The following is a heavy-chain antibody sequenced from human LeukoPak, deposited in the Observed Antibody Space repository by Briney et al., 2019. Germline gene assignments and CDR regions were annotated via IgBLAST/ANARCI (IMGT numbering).Heavy chain of an antibody. CDR3: ATCPITADGAVDY. V-gene: IGHV4-59*01. D-gene: IGHD6-13*01. CDR1: GGSISRYY. CDR2: IYYSGST. Sequence: PSETPSLTCTVSGGSISRYYWSWIRQPPGKGLEWIGYIYYSGSTDYNPSLKSRVTISIDTSKNQFSLKLSSLTAADTAVYYCATCPITADGAVDYWGQGIRVTVSS. J-gene: IGHJ4*02.